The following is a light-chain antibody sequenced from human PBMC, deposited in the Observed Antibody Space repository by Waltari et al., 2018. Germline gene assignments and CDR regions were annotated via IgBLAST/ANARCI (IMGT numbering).Light chain of an antibody. CDR1: SSDVGHYNY. V-gene: IGLV2-8*01. CDR3: SAYAGSNNLL. J-gene: IGLJ3*02. CDR2: EVQ. Sequence: QSALPQPPSASGSPGQSVTISCTGTSSDVGHYNYVPRYQQRPGSAPTLIVYEVQKRPSGVPDRFSGSKSGNTAYLTVSGLQGEDEAEYFCSAYAGSNNLLFGGGTKLTVL.